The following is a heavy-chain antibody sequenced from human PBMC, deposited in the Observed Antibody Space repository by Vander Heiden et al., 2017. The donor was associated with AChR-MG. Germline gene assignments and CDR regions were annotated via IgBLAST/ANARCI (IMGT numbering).Heavy chain of an antibody. CDR3: ARGSHIIYDSSGYYSNY. CDR2: IKQDGSEK. D-gene: IGHD3-22*01. CDR1: GFTFSSYW. V-gene: IGHV3-7*01. J-gene: IGHJ4*02. Sequence: EVQLVESGGGLVQPGGSLRLSCAASGFTFSSYWMSWVRQAPGKGLEWVANIKQDGSEKYYVDSVKGRFTISRDNAKNSLYLQMNSLRAEDTAVYYCARGSHIIYDSSGYYSNYWGQGTLVTVSS.